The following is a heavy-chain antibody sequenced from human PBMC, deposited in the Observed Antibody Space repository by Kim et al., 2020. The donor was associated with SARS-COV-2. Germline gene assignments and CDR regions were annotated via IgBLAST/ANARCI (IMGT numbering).Heavy chain of an antibody. Sequence: YTPSLTSRATISVDTSKNQFSLKLSSVTAADTAVYYCARPLSITGTIRYWGQGTLVTVSS. J-gene: IGHJ4*02. D-gene: IGHD1-7*01. V-gene: IGHV4-39*01. CDR3: ARPLSITGTIRY.